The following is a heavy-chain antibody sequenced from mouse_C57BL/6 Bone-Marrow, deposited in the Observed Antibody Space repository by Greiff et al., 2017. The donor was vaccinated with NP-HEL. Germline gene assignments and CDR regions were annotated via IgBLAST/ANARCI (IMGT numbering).Heavy chain of an antibody. Sequence: VQLQESGAELVKPGASVKMSCKASGYTFTTYPIEWMKQNHGKSLEWIGNFHPYNDDTKYNEKFKGKATLTVEKSSSTVYLELSRLTSDDSAVYYCARGGWPRDWYFDVWGTGTTVTVSS. J-gene: IGHJ1*03. D-gene: IGHD2-3*01. CDR1: GYTFTTYP. CDR2: FHPYNDDT. V-gene: IGHV1-47*01. CDR3: ARGGWPRDWYFDV.